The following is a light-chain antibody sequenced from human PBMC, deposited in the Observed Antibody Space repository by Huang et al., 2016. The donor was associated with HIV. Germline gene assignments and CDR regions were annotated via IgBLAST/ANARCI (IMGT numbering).Light chain of an antibody. Sequence: DIQMTQSPSSLSASVGDRVTITCRASQSITNYLSWYQQKPGKAPKLLIDAESRLHTGVPPRFSGSGSGADFTLTISSLQPEDCATYYCQQSYTTPSITFGQGTRLDIK. J-gene: IGKJ5*01. CDR1: QSITNY. V-gene: IGKV1-39*01. CDR3: QQSYTTPSIT. CDR2: AES.